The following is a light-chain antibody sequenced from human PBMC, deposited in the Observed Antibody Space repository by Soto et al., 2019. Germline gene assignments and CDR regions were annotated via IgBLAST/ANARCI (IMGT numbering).Light chain of an antibody. CDR2: DTS. J-gene: IGLJ2*01. CDR3: LLSYTGTRPVV. Sequence: QAVVTQEPSLTVSPGGTVTLTCGSSTGDVTSGHWPYWFQRKPGQAPRTLIFDTSKKHSWTPARFSGSLLGGKAALTLSGAQPEDEADYYCLLSYTGTRPVVFGGGTKLTVL. CDR1: TGDVTSGHW. V-gene: IGLV7-46*01.